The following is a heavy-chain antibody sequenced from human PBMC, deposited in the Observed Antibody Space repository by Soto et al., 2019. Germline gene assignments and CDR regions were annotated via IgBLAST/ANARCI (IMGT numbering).Heavy chain of an antibody. J-gene: IGHJ6*02. V-gene: IGHV3-7*01. CDR1: GFIFSNYW. D-gene: IGHD2-2*02. Sequence: EVQLVESGGGLVQPGGSLRLSCEASGFIFSNYWMNWVRQAPGKGLEWLANTKKDGSEKYYVYSAKGRFTISRDNAKNSLYLQMNSLRAEDTAVYFCARDDCSGTSCYSDYYSYGMDVWGQGTTVTVSS. CDR2: TKKDGSEK. CDR3: ARDDCSGTSCYSDYYSYGMDV.